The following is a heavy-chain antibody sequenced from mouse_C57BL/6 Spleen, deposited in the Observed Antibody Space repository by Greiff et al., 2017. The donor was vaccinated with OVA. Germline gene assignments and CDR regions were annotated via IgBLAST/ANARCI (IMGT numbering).Heavy chain of an antibody. CDR2: IDPFDSYT. D-gene: IGHD3-2*02. J-gene: IGHJ3*01. V-gene: IGHV1-69*01. Sequence: QVQLQQPGAELVMPGASVKLSCKASGYTFTSYWMHWVKQRPGQGLEWIGEIDPFDSYTNYTQKFKGKSTLTVDKSSSTAYMQLSSLTSEDSAVYYCARGGAQATAYWGQGTLVTVSA. CDR3: ARGGAQATAY. CDR1: GYTFTSYW.